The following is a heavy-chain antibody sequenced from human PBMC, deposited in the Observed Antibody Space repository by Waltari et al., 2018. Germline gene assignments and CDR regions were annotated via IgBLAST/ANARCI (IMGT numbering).Heavy chain of an antibody. D-gene: IGHD3-3*01. J-gene: IGHJ5*02. CDR2: IYYSGST. CDR1: GGSISSSSYY. Sequence: QLQLQESGPGLVKPSETLSLTCTVSGGSISSSSYYWGWIRQPPGKGLEWIGSIYYSGSTYYNPSHKSRVTISVDTSKNQFSLKLSSVTAADTAVYYCARQRNYDFWSGYPNWFDPWGQGTLVTVSS. V-gene: IGHV4-39*01. CDR3: ARQRNYDFWSGYPNWFDP.